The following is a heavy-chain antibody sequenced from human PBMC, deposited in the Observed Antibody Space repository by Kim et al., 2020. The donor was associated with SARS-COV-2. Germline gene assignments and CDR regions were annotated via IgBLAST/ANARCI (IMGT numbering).Heavy chain of an antibody. CDR2: IYYSGST. D-gene: IGHD6-13*01. J-gene: IGHJ4*02. CDR3: ARLGRIAPRGDFDY. V-gene: IGHV4-39*01. CDR1: GGSISSSSYY. Sequence: SETLSLTCTVSGGSISSSSYYWGWIRQPPGKGLEWIGSIYYSGSTYYNPSLKSRVTISVDTTKNQFSLKLSSVTAADTAVYYCARLGRIAPRGDFDYWGQGTLVTVSS.